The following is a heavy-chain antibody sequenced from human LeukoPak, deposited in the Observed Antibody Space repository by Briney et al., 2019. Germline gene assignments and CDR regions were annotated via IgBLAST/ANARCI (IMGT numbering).Heavy chain of an antibody. CDR3: ATVAVAGTATGRFDY. CDR2: INPGAGTT. V-gene: IGHV1-46*01. J-gene: IGHJ4*02. Sequence: ASVKVSCKASGYTFTSHHMHWVRQAPGQGLEWLGIINPGAGTTNYAQKFQGRVTMTRDMSTSTVYMEVSSLRSEDTAVYYCATVAVAGTATGRFDYWGQGTLVTVSS. CDR1: GYTFTSHH. D-gene: IGHD6-19*01.